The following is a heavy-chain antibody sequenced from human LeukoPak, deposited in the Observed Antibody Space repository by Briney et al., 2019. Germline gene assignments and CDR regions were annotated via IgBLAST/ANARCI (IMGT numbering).Heavy chain of an antibody. CDR3: ARDDGLAAPGMAAFDI. V-gene: IGHV3-33*01. CDR1: GFTFSSYG. D-gene: IGHD6-13*01. J-gene: IGHJ3*02. CDR2: IWYDGSNK. Sequence: PGGSLRLSCAASGFTFSSYGMHWVRQAPGKGLEWVAVIWYDGSNKYYGDSVKGRFTISRDNSKNKLYLQMNSLRAEDTAVFYCARDDGLAAPGMAAFDIWGQGTMVTVSS.